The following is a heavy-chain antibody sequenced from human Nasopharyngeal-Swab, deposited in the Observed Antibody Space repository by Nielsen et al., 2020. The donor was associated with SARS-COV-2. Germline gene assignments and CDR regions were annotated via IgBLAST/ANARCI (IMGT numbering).Heavy chain of an antibody. CDR3: AKWGGRDGYNLGAFDI. J-gene: IGHJ3*02. D-gene: IGHD5-24*01. V-gene: IGHV3-23*01. CDR1: GFTFDDYA. Sequence: GGSLRLSCAASGFTFDDYAMSWVRQAPGKGLEWVSAISGSGGSTYYADSVKGRFTISRDNSKNTLYLQMNSLRAEDTAVYYCAKWGGRDGYNLGAFDIWGQGTMVTVSS. CDR2: ISGSGGST.